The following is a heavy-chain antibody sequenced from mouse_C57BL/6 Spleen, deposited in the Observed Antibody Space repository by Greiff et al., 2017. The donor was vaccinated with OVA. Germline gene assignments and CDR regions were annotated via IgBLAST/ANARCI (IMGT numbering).Heavy chain of an antibody. CDR1: GFTFTDYY. CDR2: IRNEANGYTT. V-gene: IGHV7-3*01. CDR3: ARYGGSAWFAY. Sequence: EVHLVESGGGLVQPGGSLSLSCAASGFTFTDYYMSWVRQPPGKALEWLGFIRNEANGYTTEYSASVKGRFSSSSANSHSILYLQKNALRDEDSATTYCARYGGSAWFAYWGQGTLVTVSA. J-gene: IGHJ3*01.